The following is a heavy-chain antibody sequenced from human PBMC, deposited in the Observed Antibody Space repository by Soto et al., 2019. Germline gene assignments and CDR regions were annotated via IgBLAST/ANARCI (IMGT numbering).Heavy chain of an antibody. D-gene: IGHD3-22*01. V-gene: IGHV1-3*01. J-gene: IGHJ4*02. CDR1: GYTFTSYG. CDR3: ARGGYFDSSNYLDY. Sequence: ASVKVSCKASGYTFTSYGINWVRQAPGRGLEWMGWISPGNGNTKYSQQFQGRVIIDRDTSASTAYMELSSLRSEDTAVYYCARGGYFDSSNYLDYWGLGTLVTVSS. CDR2: ISPGNGNT.